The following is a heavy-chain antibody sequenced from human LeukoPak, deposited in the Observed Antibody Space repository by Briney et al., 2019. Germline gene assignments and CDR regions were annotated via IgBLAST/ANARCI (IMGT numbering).Heavy chain of an antibody. CDR3: ARWSSYGLGDFDY. CDR2: IYYGGST. Sequence: PSETLSLTCTVSGGSISSYYWSWIRQPPGKGLEWIGYIYYGGSTNYNPSLKSRVTISVDTSKNQFSLKLSSVTAADTAVYYCARWSSYGLGDFDYWGQGTLVTVSS. J-gene: IGHJ4*02. V-gene: IGHV4-59*01. D-gene: IGHD5-18*01. CDR1: GGSISSYY.